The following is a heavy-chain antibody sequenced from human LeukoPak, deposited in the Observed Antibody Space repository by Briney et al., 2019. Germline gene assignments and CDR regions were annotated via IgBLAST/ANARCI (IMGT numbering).Heavy chain of an antibody. CDR1: GFTVSSNY. CDR3: TIIGGAVAGQEDFDL. CDR2: IYSGGST. D-gene: IGHD6-19*01. V-gene: IGHV3-53*01. Sequence: PGGSLRLSCAASGFTVSSNYMSWVRQAPGKGQEWVSVIYSGGSTYYADSVQGRFTISRDNSKNTLYLQMNSLKTEDTAVYYCTIIGGAVAGQEDFDLWGRGTLVTVSS. J-gene: IGHJ2*01.